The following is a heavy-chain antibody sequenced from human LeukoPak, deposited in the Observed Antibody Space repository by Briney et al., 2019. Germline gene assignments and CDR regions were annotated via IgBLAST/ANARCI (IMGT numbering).Heavy chain of an antibody. V-gene: IGHV4-59*08. J-gene: IGHJ5*02. CDR2: IYYSVST. Sequence: SETLSLTCTVSGGSISSYYWSWIRQPPGKGLEWIGYIYYSVSTNYNPSLKSRVTISVDTSKNQFSLKLSSVTAADTAVYYCARLSRDGYNFHWFDPWGQGTLVTVSS. CDR1: GGSISSYY. D-gene: IGHD5-24*01. CDR3: ARLSRDGYNFHWFDP.